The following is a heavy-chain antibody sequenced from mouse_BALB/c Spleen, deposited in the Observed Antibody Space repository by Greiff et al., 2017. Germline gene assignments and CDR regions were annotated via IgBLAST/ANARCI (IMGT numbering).Heavy chain of an antibody. CDR3: ARGAFYYGSSWFAY. CDR1: GFDFSRYW. Sequence: EVQVVESGGGLVQPGGSLKLSCAASGFDFSRYWMSWVRQAPGKGLEWIGEINPDSSTINYTPSLKDKFIISRDNAKNTLYLQMSKVRSEDTALYYCARGAFYYGSSWFAYWGQGTLVTVSA. V-gene: IGHV4-1*02. D-gene: IGHD1-1*01. CDR2: INPDSSTI. J-gene: IGHJ3*01.